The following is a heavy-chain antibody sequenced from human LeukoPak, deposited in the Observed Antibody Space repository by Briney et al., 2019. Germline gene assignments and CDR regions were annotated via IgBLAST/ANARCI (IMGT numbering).Heavy chain of an antibody. J-gene: IGHJ4*02. Sequence: SVNVSCKASRGTFSSYAINGVRPAPGQGVEWVGGIIPIFGTANYAQKFQGRVTITADESTSTAYMELSSVRSEDTAVYYCARQRVQAATYYFDYWGQGTLVTVSS. CDR1: RGTFSSYA. CDR2: IIPIFGTA. D-gene: IGHD2-2*01. V-gene: IGHV1-69*01. CDR3: ARQRVQAATYYFDY.